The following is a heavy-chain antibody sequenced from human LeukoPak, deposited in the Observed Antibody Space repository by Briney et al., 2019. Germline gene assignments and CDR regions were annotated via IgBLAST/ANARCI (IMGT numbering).Heavy chain of an antibody. CDR3: AKDGAPNAGYMDV. V-gene: IGHV3-23*01. Sequence: GGSLRLSCAASGFTFNSYTMSWVRLAPGKGLEWVSSVGGTGGDTWYADSVKGRFTISRDNSKNTLYLQMDSPRAEDTALYYCAKDGAPNAGYMDVWGKGTTVTVSS. J-gene: IGHJ6*03. CDR2: VGGTGGDT. D-gene: IGHD3-16*01. CDR1: GFTFNSYT.